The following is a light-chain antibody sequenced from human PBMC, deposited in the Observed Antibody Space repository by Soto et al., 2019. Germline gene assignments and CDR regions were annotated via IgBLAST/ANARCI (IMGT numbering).Light chain of an antibody. CDR3: ASWDDSLRTWV. V-gene: IGLV1-47*02. J-gene: IGLJ3*02. CDR1: SSNIGRNY. Sequence: QSVLAQPPSASGTPGHRVTISCSGSSSNIGRNYVYWYQQLPGTAPKLLIDRNNQRPSGVTDRFSGSRSGSSASLAISGLRSEDEADYYCASWDDSLRTWVFGGGTKLTV. CDR2: RNN.